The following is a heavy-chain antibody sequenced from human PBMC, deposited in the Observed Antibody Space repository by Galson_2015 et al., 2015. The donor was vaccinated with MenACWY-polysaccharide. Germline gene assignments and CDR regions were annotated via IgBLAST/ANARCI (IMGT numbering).Heavy chain of an antibody. D-gene: IGHD4-17*01. J-gene: IGHJ4*02. V-gene: IGHV3-53*01. CDR3: ASNGDQGY. CDR2: IYSGGST. Sequence: SLRLSCAASGFTVSNNYTNWFRQTPEKGLEWVSLIYSGGSTHYADSVKGRFTISRDSSKNTLYLQMNSLRAEDTAWYYCASNGDQGYWGQGTLVTVSS. CDR1: GFTVSNNY.